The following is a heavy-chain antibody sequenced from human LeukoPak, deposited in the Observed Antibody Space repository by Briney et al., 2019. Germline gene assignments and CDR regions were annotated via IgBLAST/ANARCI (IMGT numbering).Heavy chain of an antibody. Sequence: EASVKVSCKASGYTFTGYYMHWVRQAPGQGLEWMGWINPNSGGTNYAQKFQGRVTMTRDTSISTAYMELSRLRSDDTAVYYCARSASGSYWNFQHWGQGTLVTVSS. CDR1: GYTFTGYY. CDR2: INPNSGGT. V-gene: IGHV1-2*02. J-gene: IGHJ1*01. CDR3: ARSASGSYWNFQH. D-gene: IGHD1-26*01.